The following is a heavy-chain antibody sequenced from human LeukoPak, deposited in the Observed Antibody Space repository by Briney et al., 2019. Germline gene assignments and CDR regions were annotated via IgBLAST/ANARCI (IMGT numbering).Heavy chain of an antibody. D-gene: IGHD6-13*01. CDR3: ARAGQQLVRSVYYYYMDV. Sequence: GGSLRLSCAASGFIVSSNYMSWVRQAPGKGLEWVSVIYSGGSTYYADSVKGRFTISRDNSKNTLYLQMNSLRAEDTAVYYCARAGQQLVRSVYYYYMDVWGKGTTVTVSS. J-gene: IGHJ6*03. CDR2: IYSGGST. V-gene: IGHV3-53*01. CDR1: GFIVSSNY.